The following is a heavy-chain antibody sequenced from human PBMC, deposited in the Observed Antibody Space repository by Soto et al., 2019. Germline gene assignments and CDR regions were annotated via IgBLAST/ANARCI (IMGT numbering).Heavy chain of an antibody. Sequence: PSETLSLTCAVYAGSFSDNYWSWIRQPPGKGLEWIGEINHSGTTNYNPSLKSRVTISVDTSKNQFSLKLSSVTAAHTAVYYCARGLTYCSSTTCAETRFVPWGQGTLVTVSS. CDR3: ARGLTYCSSTTCAETRFVP. CDR1: AGSFSDNY. D-gene: IGHD2-2*01. J-gene: IGHJ5*02. CDR2: INHSGTT. V-gene: IGHV4-34*01.